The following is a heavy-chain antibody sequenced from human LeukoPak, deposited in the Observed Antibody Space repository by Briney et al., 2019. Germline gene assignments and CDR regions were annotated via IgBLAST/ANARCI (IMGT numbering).Heavy chain of an antibody. CDR2: ISSSGSTI. CDR3: ARGSYGSGSYYNGPDY. J-gene: IGHJ4*02. D-gene: IGHD3-10*01. Sequence: GGSQRLSCAASGFTFSDYYMSWIRQAPGKGLEWVSYISSSGSTIYYADSVKGRFTISRDNAKNSLYLQMNSLRAEDTAVYYCARGSYGSGSYYNGPDYWGQGTLVTVSS. CDR1: GFTFSDYY. V-gene: IGHV3-11*01.